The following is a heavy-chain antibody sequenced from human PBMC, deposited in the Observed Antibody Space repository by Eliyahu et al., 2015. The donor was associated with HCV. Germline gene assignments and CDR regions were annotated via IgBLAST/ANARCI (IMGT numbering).Heavy chain of an antibody. CDR1: GFXFSSYS. CDR3: ARDPGSSWPHYYYYGMDV. J-gene: IGHJ6*02. Sequence: EVQLVESGGGLVKPGGSLRLSCAASGFXFSSYSMNWVRQAPGKGLEWVSSIRSSSSYXYYADSVKGRFTISRDNAKNSLYLQMNSLRAEDTAVYYCARDPGSSWPHYYYYGMDVWGQGTTVTVSS. D-gene: IGHD6-13*01. V-gene: IGHV3-21*01. CDR2: IRSSSSYX.